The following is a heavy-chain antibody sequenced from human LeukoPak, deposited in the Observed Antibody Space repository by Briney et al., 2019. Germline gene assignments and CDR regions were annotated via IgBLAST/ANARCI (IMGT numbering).Heavy chain of an antibody. D-gene: IGHD2-15*01. CDR3: ARVGDNWCVP. CDR2: IYYSGST. CDR1: DGSISSYY. V-gene: IGHV4-59*01. J-gene: IGHJ5*02. Sequence: SKTRSLTCTVFDGSISSYYWSWIRQPPGKGLDWIGYIYYSGSTNYNPSPKSRVTISVDTSKNQVSLKLSSVTAADTAVYYCARVGDNWCVPWGQGTLVTVSS.